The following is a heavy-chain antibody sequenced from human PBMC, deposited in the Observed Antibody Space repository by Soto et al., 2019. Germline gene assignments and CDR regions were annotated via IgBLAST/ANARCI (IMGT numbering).Heavy chain of an antibody. CDR3: VRDLIRTGLGSEY. CDR1: GFTFSSYW. CDR2: INKDGNDK. Sequence: EVQLVESGGGLVQPGGSLRLSCAASGFTFSSYWMSWVRQAPGKGLEWVANINKDGNDKFYVASVRGRFTISRDNAENSLFLQMNSLRVEDTAVYYCVRDLIRTGLGSEYWGQGTLVTVSS. D-gene: IGHD1-1*01. V-gene: IGHV3-7*01. J-gene: IGHJ4*02.